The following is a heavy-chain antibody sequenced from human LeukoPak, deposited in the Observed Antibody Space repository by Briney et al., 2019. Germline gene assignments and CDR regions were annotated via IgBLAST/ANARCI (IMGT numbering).Heavy chain of an antibody. CDR1: GYTFTGYY. J-gene: IGHJ4*02. CDR2: INPNSGGT. D-gene: IGHD6-13*01. CDR3: ARDLYSSSWSHSGVAGGFDY. Sequence: GASVKVSCKASGYTFTGYYMHWVRQAPGQGLEWMGWINPNSGGTNYAQKFQGRVTMTRDTSISTAYMELSRLRSDDTAVYYCARDLYSSSWSHSGVAGGFDYWGQGTLVTVSS. V-gene: IGHV1-2*02.